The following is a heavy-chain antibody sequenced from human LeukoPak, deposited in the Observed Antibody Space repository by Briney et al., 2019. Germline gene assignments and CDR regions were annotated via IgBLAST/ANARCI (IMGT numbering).Heavy chain of an antibody. Sequence: ASVKVSCKASGYTFTSYAMHWVRQAPGQRLEWMGWINAGNGNTKYPQKFQGRVTITRDTSASTAYMELSSLRSEDTAVYYCARVAIWFGELLLFDYWGQGTLVTVSS. CDR3: ARVAIWFGELLLFDY. J-gene: IGHJ4*02. CDR1: GYTFTSYA. D-gene: IGHD3-10*01. CDR2: INAGNGNT. V-gene: IGHV1-3*01.